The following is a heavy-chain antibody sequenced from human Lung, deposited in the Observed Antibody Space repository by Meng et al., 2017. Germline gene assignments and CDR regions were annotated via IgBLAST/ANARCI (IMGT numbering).Heavy chain of an antibody. CDR3: ARGQKGYFDL. J-gene: IGHJ2*01. Sequence: QLQLQESGPGLVKPSQTLSLTCTVSGGSISSSNYYWSWIRQPPGKGLEWSGNIYNSGSTYYNPSLKSRITISVDTSKNQFSLKLSSVTAADTAVYYCARGQKGYFDLWGRGTLVTVSS. CDR2: IYNSGST. V-gene: IGHV4-30-4*01. CDR1: GGSISSSNYY.